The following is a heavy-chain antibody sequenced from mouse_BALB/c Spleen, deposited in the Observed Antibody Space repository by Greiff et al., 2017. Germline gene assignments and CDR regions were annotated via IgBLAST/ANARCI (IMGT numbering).Heavy chain of an antibody. CDR3: ARWGFYDYEGAWFAY. J-gene: IGHJ3*01. V-gene: IGHV1-4*02. CDR1: GYTFTSYT. CDR2: INPSSGYT. Sequence: VQLQQSAAELARPGASVKMSCKASGYTFTSYTMHWVKQRPGQGLEWIGYINPSSGYTEYNQKFKDKTTLTADKSSSTAYMQLSSLTSEDSAVYYCARWGFYDYEGAWFAYWGQGTLVTVSA. D-gene: IGHD2-4*01.